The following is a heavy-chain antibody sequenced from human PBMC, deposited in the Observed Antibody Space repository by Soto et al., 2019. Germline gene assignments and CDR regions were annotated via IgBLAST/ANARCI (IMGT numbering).Heavy chain of an antibody. J-gene: IGHJ6*02. CDR3: ARQGRNTKIVLLRHYATDF. D-gene: IGHD3-22*01. Sequence: SETLSLTCSVSSGAISSNSYCSSCIRQPPWNGLEWIGAVFYSGDTYYSESLKSRVTMSVDTSKNQFSLKLNSVTAADTAVYYCARQGRNTKIVLLRHYATDFWGQGTAVTVSS. CDR1: SGAISSNSYC. V-gene: IGHV4-39*01. CDR2: VFYSGDT.